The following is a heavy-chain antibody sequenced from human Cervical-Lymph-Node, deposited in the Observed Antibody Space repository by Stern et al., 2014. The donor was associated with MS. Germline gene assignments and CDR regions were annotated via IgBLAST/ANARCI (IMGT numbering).Heavy chain of an antibody. D-gene: IGHD3-10*01. CDR2: IYPGDSDT. CDR3: ARHLRGSCFDI. Sequence: EVQLVQSGAEMKKPGESLKISCKGSEDSFTGYWIGWVRQMPGKGLEGIGIIYPGDSDTRYNPSFQGQVTMSADKSTTTAYLQWSSLKASDTAMYYCARHLRGSCFDIWGQGTRVTVSS. V-gene: IGHV5-51*01. CDR1: EDSFTGYW. J-gene: IGHJ3*02.